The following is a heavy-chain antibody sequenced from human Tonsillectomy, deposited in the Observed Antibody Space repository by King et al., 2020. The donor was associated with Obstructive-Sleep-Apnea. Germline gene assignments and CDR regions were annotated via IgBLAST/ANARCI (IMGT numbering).Heavy chain of an antibody. D-gene: IGHD3-9*01. CDR3: ARGDDIPY. Sequence: VQLVQSGAEVRKPGASVKVSCKASGYTFTGYYLYWVRHAPGQRLEWMGYINPDSGDTNYSQKFQGRVTMTRETSIITAYMELTRLRSDDTAVYYCARGDDIPYWGQGTLVTVSS. J-gene: IGHJ4*02. V-gene: IGHV1-2*02. CDR1: GYTFTGYY. CDR2: INPDSGDT.